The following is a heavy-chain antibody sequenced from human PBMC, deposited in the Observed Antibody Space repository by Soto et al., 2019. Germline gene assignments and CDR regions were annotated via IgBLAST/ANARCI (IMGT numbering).Heavy chain of an antibody. D-gene: IGHD6-13*01. CDR1: GGSISSSNW. J-gene: IGHJ4*02. CDR2: MYHSGTA. V-gene: IGHV4-4*02. CDR3: ARVAAADMGYFDH. Sequence: SETLSLTCAVSGGSISSSNWWAWVRQPPGKGLDWIGEMYHSGTANYNPALKSRVTISVDKSKNQFSLKLNSVTAADTAMYYCARVAAADMGYFDHWGQGTLVTVSS.